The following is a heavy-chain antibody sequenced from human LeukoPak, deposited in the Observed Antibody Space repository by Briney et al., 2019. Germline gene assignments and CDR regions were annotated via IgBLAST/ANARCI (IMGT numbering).Heavy chain of an antibody. V-gene: IGHV1-18*01. CDR1: GYTFTSYG. CDR2: ISAYNGNT. J-gene: IGHJ6*02. D-gene: IGHD4-11*01. Sequence: ASVKVSCKASGYTFTSYGISWVRQAPGQGLEWMGWISAYNGNTNYAQKLQGRVTMTTDTSTSTAYMELRSLRSDDTAVYYCARVHDYGNYVGYYYYGMDVWGQGTTVTVSS. CDR3: ARVHDYGNYVGYYYYGMDV.